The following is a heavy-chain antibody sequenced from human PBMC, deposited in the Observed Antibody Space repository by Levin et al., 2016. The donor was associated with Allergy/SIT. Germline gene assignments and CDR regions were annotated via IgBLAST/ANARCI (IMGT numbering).Heavy chain of an antibody. Sequence: SETLSLTCTVSGGSISSFYWSWVRQSPGKGLEWIGYVYFTGSTSYNRSLRGRVSISVDTSKNKFSLTLASVTAADTAVYYCATDGVGARPDAAFTVWGEGTRVTVSS. CDR3: ATDGVGARPDAAFTV. J-gene: IGHJ3*01. V-gene: IGHV4-59*01. D-gene: IGHD1-26*01. CDR1: GGSISSFY. CDR2: VYFTGST.